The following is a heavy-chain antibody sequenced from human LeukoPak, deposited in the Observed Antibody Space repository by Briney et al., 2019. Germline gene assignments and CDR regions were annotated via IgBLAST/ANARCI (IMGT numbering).Heavy chain of an antibody. J-gene: IGHJ4*02. D-gene: IGHD6-19*01. CDR1: GFTFSSYS. Sequence: GGSLRLSCAASGFTFSSYSMNWVRQAPGKGLEWVSSISSSSSYIYYADSVKGRFTISRDNAKNSLYLQMNSLRAEDTAVYYCARKDPEQWLGFDYWGQGTLVTVSS. CDR2: ISSSSSYI. V-gene: IGHV3-21*01. CDR3: ARKDPEQWLGFDY.